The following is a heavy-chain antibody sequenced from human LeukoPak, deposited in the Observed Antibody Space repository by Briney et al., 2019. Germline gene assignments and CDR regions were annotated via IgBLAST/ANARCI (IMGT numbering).Heavy chain of an antibody. D-gene: IGHD3-3*01. V-gene: IGHV3-7*01. Sequence: GGSLRLSCAASGFTFSSYWMSWVRQAPGKGLEWVANMKQDGSEKYYVDSVKGRFTISRDNAKNSLYLQMNSLRAEDTAVYYCARVYDFWSGYYYYYGMDVWGQGTTVTVSS. CDR1: GFTFSSYW. CDR2: MKQDGSEK. J-gene: IGHJ6*02. CDR3: ARVYDFWSGYYYYYGMDV.